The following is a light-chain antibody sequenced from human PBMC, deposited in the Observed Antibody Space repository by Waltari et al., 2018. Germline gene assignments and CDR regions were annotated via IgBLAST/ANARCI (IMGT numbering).Light chain of an antibody. Sequence: DIQMTQSPFTLSASVGDRVTITCRASQSISSWLAWYQQKPGKAPKLLIYKASSLESGVPSRFSGSGSGTEFTLTISSLQTEDFGTYYCQQYNSYSTFGQGTKVEIK. CDR3: QQYNSYST. CDR1: QSISSW. CDR2: KAS. J-gene: IGKJ1*01. V-gene: IGKV1-5*03.